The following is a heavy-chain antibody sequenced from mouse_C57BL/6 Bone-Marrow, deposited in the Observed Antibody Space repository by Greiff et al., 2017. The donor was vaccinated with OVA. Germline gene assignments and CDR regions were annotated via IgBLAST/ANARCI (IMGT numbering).Heavy chain of an antibody. Sequence: VQLQQSGAELVKPGASVKMSCKASGYTFTSYWITWVKQRPGQGLEWIGDIYPGSGSTNYIEKFKSKATLTVDTSSSTAYMQLSSLTSEDSAVYYCARSLLAYWGQGTLVTVSA. V-gene: IGHV1-55*01. J-gene: IGHJ3*01. CDR3: ARSLLAY. CDR1: GYTFTSYW. CDR2: IYPGSGST.